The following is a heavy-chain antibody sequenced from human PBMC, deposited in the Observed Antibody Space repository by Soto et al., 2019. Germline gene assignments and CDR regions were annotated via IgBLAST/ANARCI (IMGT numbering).Heavy chain of an antibody. CDR3: AKGRDYGGNYRDY. V-gene: IGHV1-3*01. J-gene: IGHJ4*02. D-gene: IGHD4-17*01. Sequence: ASVKVSCKASGYTFTSYAMHWVRQAPGQRLEWMGWINAGNGNTKYSQKFQGRVTISRDNSQNTLYLHMNSLRAEDTAVYYCAKGRDYGGNYRDYWGQGTLVTVSS. CDR2: INAGNGNT. CDR1: GYTFTSYA.